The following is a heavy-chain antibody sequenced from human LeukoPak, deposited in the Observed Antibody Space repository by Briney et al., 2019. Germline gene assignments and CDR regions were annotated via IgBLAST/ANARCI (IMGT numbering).Heavy chain of an antibody. CDR2: IRYDGSNK. Sequence: GGSLRLSCAASGFTFSSYDMHWVRQAPGKGLEWVAFIRYDGSNKYHADSMKGRFTISRDNSKNTLYLQMNSLRAEDTAVYSCATLRLVGATPPAPGGGDYWGQGTLVTVSS. D-gene: IGHD1-26*01. CDR3: ATLRLVGATPPAPGGGDY. V-gene: IGHV3-30*02. CDR1: GFTFSSYD. J-gene: IGHJ4*02.